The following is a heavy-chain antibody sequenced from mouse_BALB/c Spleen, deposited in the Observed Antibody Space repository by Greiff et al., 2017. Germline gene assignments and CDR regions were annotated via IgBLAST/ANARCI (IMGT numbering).Heavy chain of an antibody. Sequence: VHVKQSGAELVRSGASVKLSCTASGFNIKDYYMHWVKQRPEQGLEWIGWIDPENGDTEYAPKFQGKATMTADTSSNTAYLQLSSLTSEDTAVYYCNGYQGWFAYWGQGTLVTVSA. CDR2: IDPENGDT. CDR1: GFNIKDYY. V-gene: IGHV14-4*02. D-gene: IGHD2-12*01. J-gene: IGHJ3*01. CDR3: NGYQGWFAY.